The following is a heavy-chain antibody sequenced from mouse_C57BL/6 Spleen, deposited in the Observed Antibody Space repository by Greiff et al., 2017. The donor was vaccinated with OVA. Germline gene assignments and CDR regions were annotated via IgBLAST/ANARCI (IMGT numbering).Heavy chain of an antibody. V-gene: IGHV1-9*01. CDR3: GRFGFGSYNFDY. CDR1: GYTFTGYW. D-gene: IGHD2-12*01. CDR2: ILPGSGST. J-gene: IGHJ2*01. Sequence: VQRVESGAELMKPGASVKLSCKATGYTFTGYWIEWVKQRPGHGLEWIGEILPGSGSTTYNEKFKGKATFTADTSSNTTYMQLSNLTTKDSAIYYCGRFGFGSYNFDYWGQGTTLTVSS.